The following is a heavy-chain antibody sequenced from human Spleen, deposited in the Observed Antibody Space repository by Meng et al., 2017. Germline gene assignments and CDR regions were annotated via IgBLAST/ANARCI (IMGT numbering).Heavy chain of an antibody. CDR1: GGSFSDYY. J-gene: IGHJ4*02. V-gene: IGHV4-34*01. CDR2: INHSGST. D-gene: IGHD4-11*01. CDR3: ARGPTTMAHDFDY. Sequence: VQRQRWGAGMLKPSETLSLTGVVSGGSFSDYYWSWIRQPPGKGLEWIGEINHSGSTNYHPSLESRATIPVDTSQNNLSLKLSSVTAADSAVYYCARGPTTMAHDFDYWGQGTLVTVSS.